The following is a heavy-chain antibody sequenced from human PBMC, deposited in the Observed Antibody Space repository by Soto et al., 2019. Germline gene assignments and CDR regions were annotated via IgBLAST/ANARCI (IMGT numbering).Heavy chain of an antibody. CDR1: GYDFTAYD. Sequence: ASVRVSCKASGYDFTAYDINWVRQASGQGLEWMGWMNPINGATGSARRFQGRVSMTRNTATGTAYLELTSLRSDDSAVYYCGRGPSPRAPAGGTPYYYAMDVWGQGTTVTVSS. J-gene: IGHJ6*02. CDR2: MNPINGAT. D-gene: IGHD6-13*01. CDR3: GRGPSPRAPAGGTPYYYAMDV. V-gene: IGHV1-8*02.